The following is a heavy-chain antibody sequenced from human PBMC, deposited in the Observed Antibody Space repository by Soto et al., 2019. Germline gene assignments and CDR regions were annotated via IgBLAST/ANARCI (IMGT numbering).Heavy chain of an antibody. J-gene: IGHJ3*02. CDR2: ISSNGGST. Sequence: EVQLVESGGGLVQPGGSLRLSCAASGFTFSSYAMHWVRQAPGKGLEYVSAISSNGGSTYYANSVKGRFTISRDNSKNTLYLQMGRLRADDMAVYYCARGYYGPGRGMSACDIWGQGTMVTASS. CDR3: ARGYYGPGRGMSACDI. D-gene: IGHD3-10*01. V-gene: IGHV3-64*01. CDR1: GFTFSSYA.